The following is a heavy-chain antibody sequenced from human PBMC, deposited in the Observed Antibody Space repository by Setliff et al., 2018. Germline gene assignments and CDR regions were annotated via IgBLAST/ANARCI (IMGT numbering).Heavy chain of an antibody. Sequence: GGSLRLSCAASGFTFSRFWMNWVRQAPGKGLEWVANIKQDGSVKYYVDSVKGRFTISRDNAKNSVDLEMNSLRAEDTAVYYCARLALTGYDSSGYYYALEYYYYMDVWGKGTTVTVSS. CDR2: IKQDGSVK. D-gene: IGHD3-22*01. J-gene: IGHJ6*03. CDR3: ARLALTGYDSSGYYYALEYYYYMDV. V-gene: IGHV3-7*03. CDR1: GFTFSRFW.